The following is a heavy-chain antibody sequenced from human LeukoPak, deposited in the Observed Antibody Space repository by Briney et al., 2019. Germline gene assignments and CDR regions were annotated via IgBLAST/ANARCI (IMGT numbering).Heavy chain of an antibody. V-gene: IGHV3-7*05. Sequence: GGSLRLSCAASEFTFSSYWMTWVRQAPGKGLEWVANIKQDGSEIYYMDSVKGRFTISRDNAKNSLYLQMNSLRAEDTAVYYCAKSIVGATQYFQHWGQGTLVTVSS. J-gene: IGHJ1*01. CDR1: EFTFSSYW. CDR3: AKSIVGATQYFQH. D-gene: IGHD1-26*01. CDR2: IKQDGSEI.